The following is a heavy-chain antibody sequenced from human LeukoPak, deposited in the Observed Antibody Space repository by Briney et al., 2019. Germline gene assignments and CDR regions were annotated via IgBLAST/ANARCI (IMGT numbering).Heavy chain of an antibody. CDR1: GFSLSTGGVGVG. D-gene: IGHD3-10*01. CDR3: AHPGGPGSFDV. CDR2: IYWDDDK. V-gene: IGHV2-5*02. J-gene: IGHJ3*01. Sequence: SGPTLLNPTQTVTLTCTFSGFSLSTGGVGVGVGWIRQPPGKALECLAIIYWDDDKRYSPSLKSRLTITKDTSKNQVVLTITNMDPADTATYYCAHPGGPGSFDVWGQGTVVTVSS.